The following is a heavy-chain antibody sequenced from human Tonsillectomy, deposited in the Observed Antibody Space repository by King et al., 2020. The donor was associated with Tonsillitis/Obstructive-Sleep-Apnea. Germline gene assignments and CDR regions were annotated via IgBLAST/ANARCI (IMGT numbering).Heavy chain of an antibody. D-gene: IGHD5-12*01. Sequence: QLQESGPGLVMPSETLSLTCTVSAGSIISSNYYWGLIRHPPRTGLEWIGSIYYSGSTYYTHSLKSRVTISVDHSKNTLSLKLSSVTAAETAVYYCARLCSGYDFGVSAFDIWGQGTMVTVSS. CDR3: ARLCSGYDFGVSAFDI. CDR2: IYYSGST. V-gene: IGHV4-39*01. CDR1: AGSIISSNYY. J-gene: IGHJ3*02.